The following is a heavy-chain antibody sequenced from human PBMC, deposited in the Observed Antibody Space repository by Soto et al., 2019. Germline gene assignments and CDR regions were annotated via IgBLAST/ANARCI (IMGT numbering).Heavy chain of an antibody. J-gene: IGHJ3*02. CDR3: AKAERTNYGDAFDI. Sequence: VQVLESGGGLVQPGGSLRLYCAASGFTFSSYVLSWVRQAPGKGLECVSTVSGSGGSTYYADSVRGRFTVSRDNSKNTLYLQMNSLRAEDTAVYYCAKAERTNYGDAFDIWGQGTMVTVSS. CDR1: GFTFSSYV. V-gene: IGHV3-23*01. CDR2: VSGSGGST. D-gene: IGHD4-17*01.